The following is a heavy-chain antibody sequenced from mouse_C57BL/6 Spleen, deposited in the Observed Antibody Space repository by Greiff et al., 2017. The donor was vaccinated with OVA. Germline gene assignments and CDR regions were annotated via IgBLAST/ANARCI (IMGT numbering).Heavy chain of an antibody. CDR3: ARDLGRRYFDY. J-gene: IGHJ2*01. CDR2: ISSGGSYT. CDR1: GFTFSSYG. D-gene: IGHD4-1*01. V-gene: IGHV5-6*01. Sequence: EVQRVESGGDLVKPGGSLKLSCAASGFTFSSYGMSWVRQTPDKRLEWVATISSGGSYTYYPDSVKGRFTISRDNDKNTLYLQMSSLKSEDTAMYYCARDLGRRYFDYWGQGTTLTVSS.